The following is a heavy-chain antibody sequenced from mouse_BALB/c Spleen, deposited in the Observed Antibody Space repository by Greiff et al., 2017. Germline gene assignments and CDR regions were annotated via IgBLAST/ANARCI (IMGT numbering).Heavy chain of an antibody. CDR1: GFSLTDYG. Sequence: QVQLQQSGPGLVAPSQSLSITCTVSGFSLTDYGVSWIRQPPGKGLEWLGVIWGGGSTYYNSALTSRMSISKDNSKSQVFLKMNSLQTDDTAMYYCANLLTGPFAYWGQGTLVTVSA. CDR2: IWGGGST. D-gene: IGHD4-1*01. V-gene: IGHV2-6-5*01. J-gene: IGHJ3*01. CDR3: ANLLTGPFAY.